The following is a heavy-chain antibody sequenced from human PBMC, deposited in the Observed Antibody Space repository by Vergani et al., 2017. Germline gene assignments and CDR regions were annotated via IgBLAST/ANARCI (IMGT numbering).Heavy chain of an antibody. CDR3: ARELDDSSGFDY. J-gene: IGHJ4*02. D-gene: IGHD3-22*01. Sequence: EVQLLESGGGLIQPGGSLRLSCAASGFTFSSYAMSWVRQAPGKGLEWVSAISGSGGSTYYADSVKGRFTISRDNSKNTLYLQMNSLRGEDTAVYYCARELDDSSGFDYWGQGTLVTVSS. V-gene: IGHV3-23*01. CDR1: GFTFSSYA. CDR2: ISGSGGST.